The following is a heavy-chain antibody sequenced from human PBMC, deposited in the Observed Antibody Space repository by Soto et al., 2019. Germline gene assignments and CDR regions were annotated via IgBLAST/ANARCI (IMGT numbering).Heavy chain of an antibody. CDR3: AKAYGDYLRWGYGMDV. CDR1: GFPFSSYG. D-gene: IGHD4-17*01. CDR2: ISYDGSNK. J-gene: IGHJ6*02. Sequence: PGGSLRLSCAASGFPFSSYGMHWVRQAPGKGLEWVAVISYDGSNKYYADSVKGRFTISRDNSKNTLYLQMNSLRAEDTAVYYCAKAYGDYLRWGYGMDVWGQGTTVTVSS. V-gene: IGHV3-30*18.